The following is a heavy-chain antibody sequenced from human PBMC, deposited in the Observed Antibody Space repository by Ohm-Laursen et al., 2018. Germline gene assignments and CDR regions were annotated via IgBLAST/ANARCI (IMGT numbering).Heavy chain of an antibody. CDR2: ISWNSGIL. J-gene: IGHJ4*02. Sequence: RSLRLSCAASGFTFDDYAMYWVRQAPGKGLEWASGISWNSGILAYADSVKGRFTTSRDNAKNSLYLQMNSLRAEDTALYYCTKGGVVVTAIPYYFDYWGQGILVTVSS. V-gene: IGHV3-9*01. CDR3: TKGGVVVTAIPYYFDY. CDR1: GFTFDDYA. D-gene: IGHD2-21*02.